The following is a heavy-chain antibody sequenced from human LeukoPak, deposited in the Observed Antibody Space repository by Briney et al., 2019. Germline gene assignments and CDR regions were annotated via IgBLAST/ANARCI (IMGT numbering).Heavy chain of an antibody. CDR3: ARAWSGYSYADHDAFDI. D-gene: IGHD5-18*01. Sequence: SETLSLTCAVYGGSFSGYYWSWIRQPPGKGLEWIGEINHSGSTNYNPSLKSRVTISVDTSKNQFSLKLSSVTAADTAVYYCARAWSGYSYADHDAFDIWGQGAMVTVSS. J-gene: IGHJ3*02. V-gene: IGHV4-34*01. CDR2: INHSGST. CDR1: GGSFSGYY.